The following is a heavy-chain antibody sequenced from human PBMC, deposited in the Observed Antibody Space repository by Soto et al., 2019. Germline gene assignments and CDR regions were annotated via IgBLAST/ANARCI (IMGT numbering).Heavy chain of an antibody. CDR3: ANDPRGYSYGYGDY. Sequence: QVQLVESGGGVVQPGRSLRLSCAASGFTFSSYGMHWVRQAPGKGLEWVAVISYDGSNKYYADSVKGRFTISRDNSKNTLYRQMNSLRAEDTAVYYCANDPRGYSYGYGDYWGQGTLVTVSS. J-gene: IGHJ4*02. V-gene: IGHV3-30*18. D-gene: IGHD5-18*01. CDR1: GFTFSSYG. CDR2: ISYDGSNK.